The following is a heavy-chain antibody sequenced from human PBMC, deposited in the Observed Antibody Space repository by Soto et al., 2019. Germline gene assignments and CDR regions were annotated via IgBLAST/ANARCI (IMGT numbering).Heavy chain of an antibody. D-gene: IGHD2-15*01. V-gene: IGHV4-59*01. CDR2: IYYSGST. CDR1: GSSISSYY. J-gene: IGHJ4*02. CDR3: ARVLCSGGSCCQDY. Sequence: SETLSLTCTVSGSSISSYYWSWIRQPPGKGLEWIGYIYYSGSTNYNPPLKSRVTISVDTSKNQFSLKLSSVTAADTAVYYCARVLCSGGSCCQDYWGQGTLVTVSS.